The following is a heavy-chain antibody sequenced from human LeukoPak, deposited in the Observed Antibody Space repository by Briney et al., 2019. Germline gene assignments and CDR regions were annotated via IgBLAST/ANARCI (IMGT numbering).Heavy chain of an antibody. J-gene: IGHJ3*02. D-gene: IGHD4-17*01. CDR2: ISGSGGST. V-gene: IGHV3-23*01. CDR3: AKAYDYGDYEDGAFDI. Sequence: GGSLRLSCAASGFTFSSYAVSWVRQAPGKGLEWVSAISGSGGSTYYADSVKGRFTISRDNSKNTLYLQMNSLRAEDTAVYYCAKAYDYGDYEDGAFDIWGQGTMVTVSS. CDR1: GFTFSSYA.